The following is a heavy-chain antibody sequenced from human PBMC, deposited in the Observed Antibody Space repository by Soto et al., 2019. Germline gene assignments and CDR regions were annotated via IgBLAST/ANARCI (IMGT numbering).Heavy chain of an antibody. D-gene: IGHD6-19*01. CDR1: GGTFNKHA. CDR3: ARGGISGWLTGAYDV. V-gene: IGHV1-69*01. J-gene: IGHJ3*01. CDR2: IIPMFGIP. Sequence: QVQLVQSGAEVKKPGSSVKVSCRASGGTFNKHAITWVRRAPGLGLEWLGGIIPMFGIPNYPQKFQGRVTITADDSTNTSHMELNSLTSDDTAVYYCARGGISGWLTGAYDVWGQGTMVTVSS.